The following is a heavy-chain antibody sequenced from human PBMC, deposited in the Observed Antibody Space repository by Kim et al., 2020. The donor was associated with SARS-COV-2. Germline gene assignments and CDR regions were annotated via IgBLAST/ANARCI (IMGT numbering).Heavy chain of an antibody. Sequence: GGSLRLSCAAPGITFNNYAMHWVRQAPGKGLEWVAVISYDGNSQYYSDSGQGRFTISRDDSKNTLYLQVNRLRPEDTPVYSFARDMFWGVPDYLYYWGQG. CDR3: ARDMFWGVPDYLYY. V-gene: IGHV3-30*04. CDR1: GITFNNYA. D-gene: IGHD3-16*01. CDR2: ISYDGNSQ. J-gene: IGHJ4*02.